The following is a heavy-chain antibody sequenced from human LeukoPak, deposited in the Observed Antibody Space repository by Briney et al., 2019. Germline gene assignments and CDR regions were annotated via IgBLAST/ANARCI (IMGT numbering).Heavy chain of an antibody. CDR2: IIPIFGAA. V-gene: IGHV1-69*13. CDR3: ARDHHYYDSSGYYPYYFDY. J-gene: IGHJ4*02. CDR1: GGTFSSYA. D-gene: IGHD3-22*01. Sequence: GASVKVSCKASGGTFSSYAISWVRQAPGQGLEWMGGIIPIFGAANYAQKFQGRVTITADESTSTAYMELSSLRSEDTAVYYCARDHHYYDSSGYYPYYFDYWGQGTLVTVSS.